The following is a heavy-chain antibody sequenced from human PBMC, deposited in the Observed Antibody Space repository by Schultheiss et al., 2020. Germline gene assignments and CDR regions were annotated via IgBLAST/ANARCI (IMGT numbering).Heavy chain of an antibody. D-gene: IGHD7-27*01. CDR3: ARPLLWGDAFDI. CDR1: GGSISSSNW. CDR2: IYYSGST. V-gene: IGHV4-30-4*01. J-gene: IGHJ3*02. Sequence: SETLSLTCAVSGGSISSSNWWSWVRQPPGKGLEWIGYIYYSGSTYYNPSLKSRVTISVDTSKNQFSLKLSSVTAADTAVYYCARPLLWGDAFDIWGQGTMVTVSS.